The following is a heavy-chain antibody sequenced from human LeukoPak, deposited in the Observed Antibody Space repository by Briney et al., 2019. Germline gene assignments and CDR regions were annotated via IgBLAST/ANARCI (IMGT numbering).Heavy chain of an antibody. Sequence: GGSLRLSCAASGFAFSKYAMHWVRQAPGKGLEWVTIISENGRSNYADSVEGRFTISRDNSKNTLYLQMSSLRAGDTAVYYCASTSGYDFWDMGYWGQGTLVTASS. J-gene: IGHJ4*02. CDR3: ASTSGYDFWDMGY. V-gene: IGHV3-30*04. CDR2: ISENGRS. CDR1: GFAFSKYA. D-gene: IGHD5-12*01.